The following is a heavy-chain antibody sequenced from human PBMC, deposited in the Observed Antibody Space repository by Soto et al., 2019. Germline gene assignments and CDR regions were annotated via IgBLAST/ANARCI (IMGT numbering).Heavy chain of an antibody. CDR1: GFTFSSYA. J-gene: IGHJ6*02. CDR3: AKRLQGGYYYYGMDV. CDR2: ISGSGGST. Sequence: GGSLRLSCAASGFTFSSYAMSWVRQAPGKGLEWVSAISGSGGSTYYADSVKGRFTISRDNSKDTLYLQMNSLRAEDTAVYYCAKRLQGGYYYYGMDVWGQGTTVTVSS. D-gene: IGHD5-18*01. V-gene: IGHV3-23*01.